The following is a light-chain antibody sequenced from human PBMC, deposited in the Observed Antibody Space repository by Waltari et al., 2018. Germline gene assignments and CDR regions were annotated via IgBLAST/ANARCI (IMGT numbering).Light chain of an antibody. CDR2: GAS. CDR1: QSVSRA. V-gene: IGKV3-20*01. J-gene: IGKJ1*01. CDR3: QHYVRLPAT. Sequence: EIALTQSPGSLSSSPGERVTPSCRASQSVSRALAWYQQKPGQAPRLLIFGASNRATGIPDRFSGSGSGTDFSLTISRLEPEDFAIYYCQHYVRLPATFGRGTKVEIK.